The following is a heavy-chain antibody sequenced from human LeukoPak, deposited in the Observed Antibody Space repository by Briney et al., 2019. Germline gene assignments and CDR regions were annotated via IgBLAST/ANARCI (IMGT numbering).Heavy chain of an antibody. CDR3: AGGRVVPGDCGGGSCYLDEINYYYYGMDV. CDR2: IIPIFGTA. Sequence: SVKVSCKASGGTFSSYAISWVRQAPGQGLEWMGGIIPIFGTANYAQKFQGRVTITADKSTSTAYMELSSLRSEDTAVYYCAGGRVVPGDCGGGSCYLDEINYYYYGMDVWGKGTTVTVSS. D-gene: IGHD2-15*01. J-gene: IGHJ6*04. V-gene: IGHV1-69*06. CDR1: GGTFSSYA.